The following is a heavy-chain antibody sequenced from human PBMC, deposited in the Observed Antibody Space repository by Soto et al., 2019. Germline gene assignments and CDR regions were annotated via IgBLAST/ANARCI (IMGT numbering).Heavy chain of an antibody. Sequence: GESLKISCKGSGYSFTSYWISWVRQMPGKGLEWMGRIDPSDSYTNYSPSFQGHVTISADKSISTAYLQWSSLKASDTAMYYCARLNPYYDILTGYYNVEAAYYYGMDVWGQGTTVTVSS. V-gene: IGHV5-10-1*01. J-gene: IGHJ6*02. CDR2: IDPSDSYT. D-gene: IGHD3-9*01. CDR1: GYSFTSYW. CDR3: ARLNPYYDILTGYYNVEAAYYYGMDV.